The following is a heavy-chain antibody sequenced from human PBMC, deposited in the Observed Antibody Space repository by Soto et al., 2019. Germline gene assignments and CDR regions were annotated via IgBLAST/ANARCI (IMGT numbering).Heavy chain of an antibody. CDR1: GGSVSSGSYY. J-gene: IGHJ5*02. CDR3: AREGYCSGGRCNWFDP. V-gene: IGHV4-61*01. Sequence: SETLSLTCTVSGGSVSSGSYYWSWIRQPPGKGLEWIGYIYYSGSTNYNPSLKSRVTISVDTSRNQFSLKLSSVTAADTAVYYCAREGYCSGGRCNWFDPWGQGTLVTVSS. D-gene: IGHD2-15*01. CDR2: IYYSGST.